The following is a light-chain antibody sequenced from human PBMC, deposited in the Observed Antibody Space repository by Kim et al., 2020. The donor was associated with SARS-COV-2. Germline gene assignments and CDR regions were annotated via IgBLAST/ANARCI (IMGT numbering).Light chain of an antibody. V-gene: IGLV1-40*01. Sequence: RVTIPCTGSSSNIGAGYDVQWYEQVPGTAPKLLIYGDNNRPSGVPDRFSGSKSDTSASLAITGLQAEDEADYYCQSYDSSLSIVVFGGGTQLTVL. CDR1: SSNIGAGYD. CDR3: QSYDSSLSIVV. J-gene: IGLJ2*01. CDR2: GDN.